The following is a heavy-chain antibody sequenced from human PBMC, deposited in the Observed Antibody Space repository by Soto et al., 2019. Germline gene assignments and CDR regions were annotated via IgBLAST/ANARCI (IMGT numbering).Heavy chain of an antibody. D-gene: IGHD5-12*01. Sequence: GGSLRLSCAASGFTFSSYWMHWVRQAPGKGLVWVSRINSGGSSTSYADSVKGRFTISRDNAKNTLYLQMNSLRAEDSAVYYCVRGPFEYPDYWGQGTLVTVSS. CDR3: VRGPFEYPDY. J-gene: IGHJ4*02. CDR1: GFTFSSYW. CDR2: INSGGSST. V-gene: IGHV3-74*01.